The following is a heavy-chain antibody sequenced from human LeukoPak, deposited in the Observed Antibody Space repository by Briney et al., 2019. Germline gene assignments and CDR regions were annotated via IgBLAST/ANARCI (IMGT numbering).Heavy chain of an antibody. CDR3: ARQMCIVVVPNWFDP. V-gene: IGHV4-39*01. Sequence: SETLSLTCTVSGGSISSSSYYWGWIRQPPGKGLEWIGSIYYSGSTYYNPSLKSRVTISVDTSKNQFSLKLSSVTAADTAVYYCARQMCIVVVPNWFDPWGQGTLVTVSS. J-gene: IGHJ5*02. CDR1: GGSISSSSYY. D-gene: IGHD2-2*01. CDR2: IYYSGST.